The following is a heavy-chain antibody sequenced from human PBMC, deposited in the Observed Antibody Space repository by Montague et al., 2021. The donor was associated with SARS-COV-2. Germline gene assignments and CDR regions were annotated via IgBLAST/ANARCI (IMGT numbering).Heavy chain of an antibody. Sequence: TRSLTCTVSGDSISDYYWSWIRQPPGMGLEWIGYIFRSGATNYNPPLKSRVIISLDTSKNQFSLKLSSVTAADTAVYYCARHTSERITMVQAFDIWGQGTMVTVSS. D-gene: IGHD3-10*01. CDR1: GDSISDYY. CDR2: IFRSGAT. J-gene: IGHJ3*02. V-gene: IGHV4-59*08. CDR3: ARHTSERITMVQAFDI.